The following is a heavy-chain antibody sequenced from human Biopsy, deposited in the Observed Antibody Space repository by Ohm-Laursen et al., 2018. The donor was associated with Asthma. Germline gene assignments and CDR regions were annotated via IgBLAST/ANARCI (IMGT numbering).Heavy chain of an antibody. D-gene: IGHD6-19*01. V-gene: IGHV3-53*01. CDR3: ARGDSSGWSHYYFDY. CDR2: IYSGGTS. J-gene: IGHJ4*02. CDR1: Y. Sequence: YWGWIRQSPGKGLEWVSVIYSGGTSHTADSVRGRFTISRDFSKNTLHLQMHSLRVEDTAVYYCARGDSSGWSHYYFDYWGQGTLVTVSS.